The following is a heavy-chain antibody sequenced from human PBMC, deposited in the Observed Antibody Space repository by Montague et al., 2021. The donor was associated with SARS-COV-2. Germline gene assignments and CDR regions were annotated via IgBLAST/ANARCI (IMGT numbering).Heavy chain of an antibody. Sequence: SETLSLTCTVSGGSISSSSYYWGWIRQPPGKGLEWIGSIYYTGSTYYNPSLKSRVIISADTPKNQFSLNLRSVTAADTAVYFCGLGRGFAVGNHYYYSYGLDVWGQGTTVTVSS. D-gene: IGHD3-10*01. CDR1: GGSISSSSYY. CDR2: IYYTGST. CDR3: GLGRGFAVGNHYYYSYGLDV. J-gene: IGHJ6*02. V-gene: IGHV4-39*07.